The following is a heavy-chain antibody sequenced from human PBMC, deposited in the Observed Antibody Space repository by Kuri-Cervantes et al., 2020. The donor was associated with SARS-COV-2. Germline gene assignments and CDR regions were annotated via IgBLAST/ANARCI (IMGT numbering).Heavy chain of an antibody. CDR2: IYHSGST. V-gene: IGHV4-39*01. J-gene: IGHJ6*03. CDR3: ARHSQGYYYYYMDV. Sequence: SETLSLTCTVSGGSISSSSYYWGWIRQPPGKGLEWIGSIYHSGSTYYNPSLKSRVTISVDTSKNQFSLKLSSVTAADTAVYYCARHSQGYYYYYMDVWGKGTTVTVSS. CDR1: GGSISSSSYY.